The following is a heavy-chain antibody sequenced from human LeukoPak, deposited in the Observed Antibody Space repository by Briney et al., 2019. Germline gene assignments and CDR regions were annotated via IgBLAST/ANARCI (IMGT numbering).Heavy chain of an antibody. J-gene: IGHJ4*02. Sequence: ASVKVSCKASGYTFTHYAVHWVRQAPGQRLEWMGWTNVANDYTESSQKFQDRFIITSDPSATTVYMELSSLRSEDTAVYYCARDDFSTYAGLNYFDYWGRGSLVTVSS. CDR3: ARDDFSTYAGLNYFDY. CDR1: GYTFTHYA. D-gene: IGHD4-11*01. V-gene: IGHV1-3*01. CDR2: TNVANDYT.